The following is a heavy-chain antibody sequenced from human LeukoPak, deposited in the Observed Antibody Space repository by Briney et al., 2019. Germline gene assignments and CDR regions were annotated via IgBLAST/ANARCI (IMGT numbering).Heavy chain of an antibody. CDR3: ARQPIVVVPAAIHAFDI. J-gene: IGHJ3*02. CDR2: IYTSGST. V-gene: IGHV4-4*09. Sequence: SETLSLTCTVSGGSISSYYWSWIRQPPGKGLEWIGYIYTSGSTNYNPSLKSRVTISVDTSKNQFSLKLSSVTAADTAVYYCARQPIVVVPAAIHAFDIWGQGTMVTVSS. D-gene: IGHD2-2*01. CDR1: GGSISSYY.